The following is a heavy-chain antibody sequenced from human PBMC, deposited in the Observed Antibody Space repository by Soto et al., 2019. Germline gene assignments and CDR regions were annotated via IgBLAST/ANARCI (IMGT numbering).Heavy chain of an antibody. CDR1: GGSISSYY. CDR3: ASGTWYRKQLVQGMDV. D-gene: IGHD6-13*01. J-gene: IGHJ6*02. CDR2: IYYSGST. V-gene: IGHV4-59*01. Sequence: PSETLSLTCTVSGGSISSYYWSWIRQPPGKGLEWIGYIYYSGSTNYNPSLKSRVTISVDTSKNQFSLKLSSVTAADTAVYYCASGTWYRKQLVQGMDVWGQGTTVTVSS.